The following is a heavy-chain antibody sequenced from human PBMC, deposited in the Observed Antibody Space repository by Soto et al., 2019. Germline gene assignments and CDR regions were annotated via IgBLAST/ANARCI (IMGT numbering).Heavy chain of an antibody. D-gene: IGHD2-15*01. CDR1: GFTFSSYA. CDR3: VKGSIVVVVAATRRGDFDI. J-gene: IGHJ3*02. CDR2: ISSNGGST. Sequence: PGGSLRLSCSASGFTFSSYAMHWVRQAPGKGLEYVSAISSNGGSTYYADSVKGRFTISRGNSKNTLYLQMSSLRAEDTAVYYCVKGSIVVVVAATRRGDFDIWGHGTMVTVSS. V-gene: IGHV3-64D*06.